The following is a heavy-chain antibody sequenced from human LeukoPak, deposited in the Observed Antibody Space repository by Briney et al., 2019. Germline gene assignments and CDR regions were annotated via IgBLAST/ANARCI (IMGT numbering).Heavy chain of an antibody. D-gene: IGHD4-17*01. Sequence: SETLSLTCAVYGGSFSGYYWSWIRPPPGKGLEWIGEINHSGSTNYNPSLKSRVTISVDTSKNQFSLKLSSVTAADTAVYYCARRRWATVTIFDYWGQGTLVTVSS. V-gene: IGHV4-34*01. CDR3: ARRRWATVTIFDY. CDR1: GGSFSGYY. J-gene: IGHJ4*02. CDR2: INHSGST.